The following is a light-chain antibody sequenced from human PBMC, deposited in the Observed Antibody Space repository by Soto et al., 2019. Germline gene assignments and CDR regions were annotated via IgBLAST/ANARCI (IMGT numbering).Light chain of an antibody. Sequence: DIQMTQSPSSLSASVGDRVTITCRASQDIKRFLNWYQQKPGKAPKVLIYDATDLESGVPSRFSGSGSGTNVTFTITSLRPEDFATYYCQQYDYDISFGQGTRLEIK. CDR2: DAT. CDR3: QQYDYDIS. J-gene: IGKJ5*01. CDR1: QDIKRF. V-gene: IGKV1-33*01.